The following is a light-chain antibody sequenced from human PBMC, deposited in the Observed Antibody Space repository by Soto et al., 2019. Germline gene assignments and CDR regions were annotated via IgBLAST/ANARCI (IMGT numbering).Light chain of an antibody. Sequence: QSALTQPASVSGSAGQSISISCTGTSSDIGRYNFVSWYQQRPGQAPKLLIFDVSHRPSGISGRFSGSKSGYTASLTISGLQAEDEADYYCNSYTSTSPPYVFGTGTKLTVL. J-gene: IGLJ1*01. V-gene: IGLV2-14*01. CDR1: SSDIGRYNF. CDR2: DVS. CDR3: NSYTSTSPPYV.